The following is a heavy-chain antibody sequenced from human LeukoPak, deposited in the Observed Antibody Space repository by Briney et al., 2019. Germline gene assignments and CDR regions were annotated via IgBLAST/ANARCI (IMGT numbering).Heavy chain of an antibody. Sequence: GGSLRLSCAASGFTFSDYYMSWIRQAPGKGLEWVSYISSSGSTIYYADSVKGRFTISRDNAKNSLYLQMNSLRAEVTAVYYCARDSFYDSSGYFGYWGQGTLVTVSS. V-gene: IGHV3-11*01. CDR2: ISSSGSTI. D-gene: IGHD3-22*01. CDR1: GFTFSDYY. CDR3: ARDSFYDSSGYFGY. J-gene: IGHJ4*02.